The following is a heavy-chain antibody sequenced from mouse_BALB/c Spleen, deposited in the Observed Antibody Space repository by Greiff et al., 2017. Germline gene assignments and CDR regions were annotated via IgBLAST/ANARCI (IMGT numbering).Heavy chain of an antibody. CDR1: GYTFSSYW. CDR3: ARWGNYGRRFAY. V-gene: IGHV1-9*01. D-gene: IGHD2-1*01. CDR2: ILPGSGST. Sequence: QVQLQQSGAELMKPGASVKISCKATGYTFSSYWIEWVKQRPGHGLEWIGEILPGSGSTNYNEKFKGKATFTADTSSNTAYMQLSSLTSEDSAVYYCARWGNYGRRFAYWGQGTLVTVSA. J-gene: IGHJ3*01.